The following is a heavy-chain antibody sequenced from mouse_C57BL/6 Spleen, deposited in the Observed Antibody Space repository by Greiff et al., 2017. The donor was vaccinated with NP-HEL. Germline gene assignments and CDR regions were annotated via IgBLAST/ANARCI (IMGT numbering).Heavy chain of an antibody. CDR1: GIDFSRYW. J-gene: IGHJ3*01. CDR2: INPDSSTI. CDR3: ARPIEHTHSSGYWFGY. Sequence: DVQLQESGGGLVQPGGSLKLSCAASGIDFSRYWMSWVRRAPGKGLEWIGEINPDSSTINYAPSLQDKFIISRDNANNTLYLQMSKVRSEDTAHYDCARPIEHTHSSGYWFGYWGQGTLVTVSA. D-gene: IGHD3-2*02. V-gene: IGHV4-1*01.